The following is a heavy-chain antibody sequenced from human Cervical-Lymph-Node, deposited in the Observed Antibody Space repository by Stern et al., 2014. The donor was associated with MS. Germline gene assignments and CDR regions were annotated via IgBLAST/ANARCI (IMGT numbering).Heavy chain of an antibody. CDR2: ISGSGGST. CDR1: GFTFSSYA. Sequence: EDQLVESGGGLVQPGGSLRLSCAASGFTFSSYAMSWVRQAPGKGLEWVSAISGSGGSTYYADSVKGRFTISRDNSKNTLYLQMNSLRAEDTAVYYCAKDRGVRGVITFYYFDYWGQGTLVTVSS. V-gene: IGHV3-23*04. CDR3: AKDRGVRGVITFYYFDY. D-gene: IGHD3-10*01. J-gene: IGHJ4*02.